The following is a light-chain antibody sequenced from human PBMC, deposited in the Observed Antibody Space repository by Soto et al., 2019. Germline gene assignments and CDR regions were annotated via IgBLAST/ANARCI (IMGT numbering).Light chain of an antibody. CDR1: QGIRNF. J-gene: IGKJ3*01. CDR3: QAYSSVPF. Sequence: DIQMTQSPTSLSASVGDRVTITCRASQGIRNFVAWYQQKPGKAPKLLIYAASTLQSGVPSRFSGSGSGTDFTLIINSLQPEDAATYSCQAYSSVPFFGPGTKVVIK. V-gene: IGKV1-27*01. CDR2: AAS.